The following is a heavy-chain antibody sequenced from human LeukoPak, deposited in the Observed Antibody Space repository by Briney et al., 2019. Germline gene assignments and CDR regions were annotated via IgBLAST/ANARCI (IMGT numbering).Heavy chain of an antibody. CDR1: GFTFSNAW. D-gene: IGHD3-22*01. V-gene: IGHV3-23*01. Sequence: GGSLRLSCAASGFTFSNAWMSWVRQAPGKGLEWVSAISGSGGSTYYADSVKGRFTISRDNSKNTLYLQMNSLRAEDTAVYYCAKDFAVSYYYDSSGYYYPSFDYWGQGTLVTVSS. CDR2: ISGSGGST. J-gene: IGHJ4*02. CDR3: AKDFAVSYYYDSSGYYYPSFDY.